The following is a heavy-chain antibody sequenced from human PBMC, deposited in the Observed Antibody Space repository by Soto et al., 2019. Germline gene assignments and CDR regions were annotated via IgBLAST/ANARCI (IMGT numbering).Heavy chain of an antibody. D-gene: IGHD2-21*01. CDR1: GFTLSTYA. J-gene: IGHJ4*02. V-gene: IGHV3-23*01. Sequence: GGSLRVWCAGSGFTLSTYAMSWGRQAPGKGLEWVSSISGSGRNTYSADSVKGRFTISRDNSKNTLYLLMNNLRPEDTAVYYCAKDYSPNVVVMANFDYCCPGTLVTVSS. CDR3: AKDYSPNVVVMANFDY. CDR2: ISGSGRNT.